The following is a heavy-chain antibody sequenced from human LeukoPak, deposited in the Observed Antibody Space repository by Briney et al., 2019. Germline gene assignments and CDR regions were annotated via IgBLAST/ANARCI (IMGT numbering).Heavy chain of an antibody. CDR1: GFTFDDYA. V-gene: IGHV3-43*02. CDR2: ISGDGGST. J-gene: IGHJ4*02. CDR3: AAGVAAISYFDY. Sequence: GGSLRLSCAASGFTFDDYAMHWVRQAPGKGLEWVSLISGDGGSTYYADSVKGRFTISRDNSKNSLYLQMNGLRTEDTALYYCAAGVAAISYFDYWGQGTLVTVS. D-gene: IGHD5-12*01.